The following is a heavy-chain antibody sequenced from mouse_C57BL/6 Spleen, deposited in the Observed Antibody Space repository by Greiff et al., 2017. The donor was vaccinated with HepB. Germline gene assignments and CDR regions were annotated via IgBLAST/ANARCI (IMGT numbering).Heavy chain of an antibody. J-gene: IGHJ4*01. D-gene: IGHD1-1*01. CDR1: GFSFNTYA. V-gene: IGHV10-1*01. CDR3: VRGYYGRMDY. Sequence: DVQLVESGGGLVQPKGSLKLSCAASGFSFNTYAMNWVRQAPGKGLEWVARIRSKSNNYATYYADSVKDRFNISRDDSESMLYLQMNNLKTEDTAMYYCVRGYYGRMDYWGQGTSVTVSS. CDR2: IRSKSNNYAT.